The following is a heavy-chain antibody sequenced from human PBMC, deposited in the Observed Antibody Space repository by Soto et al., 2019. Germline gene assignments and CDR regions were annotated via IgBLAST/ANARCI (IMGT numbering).Heavy chain of an antibody. Sequence: QVQLVQSGAEVKKPGSSVKVSCKASGGTFSSYAISWVRQAPGQGLEWMGGIIPIFGTANYAQKFQGRVTITADASTSTEYMELSSLRSEDTAVYYCARRCITMVRGVTTNWFDPWGQGTLVTVSS. CDR1: GGTFSSYA. V-gene: IGHV1-69*12. CDR3: ARRCITMVRGVTTNWFDP. J-gene: IGHJ5*02. D-gene: IGHD3-10*01. CDR2: IIPIFGTA.